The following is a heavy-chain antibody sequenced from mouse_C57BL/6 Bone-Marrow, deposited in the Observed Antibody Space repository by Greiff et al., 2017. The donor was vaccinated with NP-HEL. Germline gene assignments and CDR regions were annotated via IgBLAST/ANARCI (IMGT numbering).Heavy chain of an antibody. CDR3: AYGNYSAWFAY. CDR1: GYTFTSYW. CDR2: IHPNSGST. Sequence: QVQLQQSGAELVKPGASVKLSCKASGYTFTSYWMHWVKQRPGQGLEWIGMIHPNSGSTNYNEKFKSKATLTVDKSSSTAYMQLSSLTSEDSAVYYCAYGNYSAWFAYWGQGTLVTVSA. V-gene: IGHV1-64*01. J-gene: IGHJ3*01. D-gene: IGHD2-1*01.